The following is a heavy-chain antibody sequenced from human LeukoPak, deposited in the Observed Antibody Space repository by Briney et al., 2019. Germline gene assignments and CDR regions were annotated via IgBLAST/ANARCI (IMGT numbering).Heavy chain of an antibody. Sequence: PGRSLRLSCAASGFSFSSYAMHWVPEAPGKGLEWVAVISYDGSNKYYADSVKGRFTISRDNSKNTLYLQMNSLRAEDTAVYYCATLKYYWGQGTLVTVPS. D-gene: IGHD2/OR15-2a*01. CDR1: GFSFSSYA. J-gene: IGHJ4*02. CDR3: ATLKYY. CDR2: ISYDGSNK. V-gene: IGHV3-30-3*01.